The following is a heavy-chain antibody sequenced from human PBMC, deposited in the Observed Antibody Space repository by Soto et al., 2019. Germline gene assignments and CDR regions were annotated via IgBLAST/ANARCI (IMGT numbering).Heavy chain of an antibody. CDR3: ARDRGSNPFDY. CDR2: IYYSGST. CDR1: GGSISSGGYY. V-gene: IGHV4-31*03. J-gene: IGHJ4*02. D-gene: IGHD3-10*01. Sequence: QVQLQESGPGLVKPSQTLSLTCTVSGGSISSGGYYWSWIRQHPGKGLEWIGYIYYSGSTYYNPSLKRRVTISVDTSKNQSSLKLNSVTAADTAVYYCARDRGSNPFDYWGQGILVTVSS.